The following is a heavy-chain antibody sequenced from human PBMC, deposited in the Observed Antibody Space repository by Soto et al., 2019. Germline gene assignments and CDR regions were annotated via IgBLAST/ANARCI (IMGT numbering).Heavy chain of an antibody. CDR1: GYTFTSYD. V-gene: IGHV1-8*01. CDR3: ARRWSSGWYGGHDAFDI. CDR2: MNPNSGNT. J-gene: IGHJ3*02. Sequence: QVQLVQSGAEVKKPGASVKVSCKASGYTFTSYDINWVRQATGQGLEWMGWMNPNSGNTGDAQKFQGRVPRHRNTSIITDYMELSSLRSEDTAVYYCARRWSSGWYGGHDAFDIWGQGTMVTVSS. D-gene: IGHD6-19*01.